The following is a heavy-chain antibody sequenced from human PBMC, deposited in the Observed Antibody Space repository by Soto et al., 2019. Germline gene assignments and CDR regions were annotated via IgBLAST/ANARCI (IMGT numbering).Heavy chain of an antibody. CDR1: GFTFSSYS. V-gene: IGHV3-21*01. D-gene: IGHD2-2*01. Sequence: PGGSLRLSCAASGFTFSSYSMNWVRQAPGKGLEWVSSISSSSSYIYYADSVKGRFTISRDNAKNSLYLQMNSLRAEDTAVYYFARVGYCSSTSCYLGIDQEWGEGTLVTVSS. CDR2: ISSSSSYI. CDR3: ARVGYCSSTSCYLGIDQE. J-gene: IGHJ1*01.